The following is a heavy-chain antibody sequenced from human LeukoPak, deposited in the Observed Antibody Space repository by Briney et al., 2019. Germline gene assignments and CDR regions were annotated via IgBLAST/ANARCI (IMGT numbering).Heavy chain of an antibody. CDR1: GGSFSGYY. CDR2: INHSGST. CDR3: ARGPSGYSSSWYED. D-gene: IGHD6-13*01. Sequence: SETLSLTCAVYGGSFSGYYWSWIRQPPGKGLEWIGEINHSGSTNYNPSLKSRVTISVDTSKNQFSLKLSSVTAADTAVYYCARGPSGYSSSWYEDLGRGTLVTVSP. J-gene: IGHJ4*02. V-gene: IGHV4-34*01.